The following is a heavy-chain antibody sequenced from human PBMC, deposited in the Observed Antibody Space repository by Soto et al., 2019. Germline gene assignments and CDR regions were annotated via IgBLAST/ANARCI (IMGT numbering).Heavy chain of an antibody. Sequence: QVQLQESGPGLLKTSEPLSLTCTVSGGSLRSVSYYWRWIRQPPGKGLEWIGYIYHGGATTYNASRKSRVTISLDTSKNQFFLKVNSVTAADTAVYFCARDSSGRHDYWGQGTPVTVSS. J-gene: IGHJ4*02. CDR1: GGSLRSVSYY. V-gene: IGHV4-61*01. D-gene: IGHD3-22*01. CDR3: ARDSSGRHDY. CDR2: IYHGGAT.